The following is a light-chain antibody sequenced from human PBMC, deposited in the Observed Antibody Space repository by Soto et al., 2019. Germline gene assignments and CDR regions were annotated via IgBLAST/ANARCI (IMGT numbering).Light chain of an antibody. CDR1: QSVSSN. CDR2: GAS. V-gene: IGKV3-15*01. CDR3: QQYNNWPRWT. Sequence: EIVMTQSPATLSVSPGERATLSCRASQSVSSNLAWYQQKPSQAPRLLIYGASTRATGIPARFSGSGSGTEFTLTISSLQSEDFAVYYCQQYNNWPRWTFGQGTKVDIK. J-gene: IGKJ1*01.